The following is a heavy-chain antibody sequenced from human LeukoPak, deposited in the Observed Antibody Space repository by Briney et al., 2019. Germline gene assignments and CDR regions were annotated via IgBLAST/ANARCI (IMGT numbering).Heavy chain of an antibody. CDR1: GGSISSYY. D-gene: IGHD5-12*01. CDR2: IYYSGST. CDR3: ARMQSGYDLGFWFDP. Sequence: SETLSLTCTVSGGSISSYYWSWIRQPPGKGLEWIGYIYYSGSTNYNPSLKSRVTISVDTSKNQFSLKLSSVTAADTAVYYCARMQSGYDLGFWFDPWGQGTLVTVSS. J-gene: IGHJ5*02. V-gene: IGHV4-59*01.